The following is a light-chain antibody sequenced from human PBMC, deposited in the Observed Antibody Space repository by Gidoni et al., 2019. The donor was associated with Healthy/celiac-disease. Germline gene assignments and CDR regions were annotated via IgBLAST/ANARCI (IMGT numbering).Light chain of an antibody. V-gene: IGKV3-15*01. CDR2: GAS. Sequence: EIVMTPSPATLSVSPWERATLSCRPSQSVSSNLAWYQQKPGQAPRLLLYGASTRATGIPARFSGSGSWTEFTLTISSLQSEDFAAYYCQQYNNWPLTFGGGTKVEIK. CDR1: QSVSSN. J-gene: IGKJ4*01. CDR3: QQYNNWPLT.